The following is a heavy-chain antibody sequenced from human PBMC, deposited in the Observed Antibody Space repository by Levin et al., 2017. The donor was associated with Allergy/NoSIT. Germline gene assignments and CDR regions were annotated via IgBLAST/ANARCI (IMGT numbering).Heavy chain of an antibody. CDR2: IKHDGSKK. CDR1: GFTFSSYW. Sequence: PGGSLRLSCAASGFTFSSYWMSWVRQAPGKGLEWVANIKHDGSKKYYVDSVKGRFTISRDNAKNSLYLQMNSLRAEGTAVYYCARQYPDYGDYALYYYGTDPWGQGTTVTVSS. CDR3: ARQYPDYGDYALYYYGTDP. J-gene: IGHJ6*02. V-gene: IGHV3-7*01. D-gene: IGHD4-17*01.